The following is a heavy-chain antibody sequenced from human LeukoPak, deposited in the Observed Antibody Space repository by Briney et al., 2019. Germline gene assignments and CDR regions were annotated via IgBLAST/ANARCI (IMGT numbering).Heavy chain of an antibody. CDR2: IYYSGST. D-gene: IGHD3-9*01. CDR1: GGSISSSSYY. J-gene: IGHJ4*02. V-gene: IGHV4-39*01. Sequence: SETLSLTCTVSGGSISSSSYYWGWIRQPPGKGLEWIGSIYYSGSTYYNPSLKSRVTISVDTSKNQFSLKLSSVTAADTAVYYCARPIHYDILTRYYTPGDYWGQGTLVTVSS. CDR3: ARPIHYDILTRYYTPGDY.